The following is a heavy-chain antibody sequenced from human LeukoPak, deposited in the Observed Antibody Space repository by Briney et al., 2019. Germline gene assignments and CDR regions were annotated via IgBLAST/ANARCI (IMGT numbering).Heavy chain of an antibody. V-gene: IGHV3-30-3*01. D-gene: IGHD5-18*01. CDR1: GFTFSSYA. CDR3: AIARGYSYGYGY. Sequence: PGGSLRLSCAASGFTFSSYAMHWVRQAPGKGLEWVAVISYDGSNKYYADSVKGRFTISRDNSKNTLYLQMNSLRAEDTAVYYCAIARGYSYGYGYWGQGTLVTVSS. J-gene: IGHJ4*02. CDR2: ISYDGSNK.